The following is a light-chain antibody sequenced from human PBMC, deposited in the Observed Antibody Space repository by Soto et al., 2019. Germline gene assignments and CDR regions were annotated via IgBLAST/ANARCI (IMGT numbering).Light chain of an antibody. CDR3: QQANSFPIT. V-gene: IGKV1-12*01. J-gene: IGKJ5*01. CDR2: VAS. CDR1: QPISNW. Sequence: DIQMTQSPSFVSASVGDRFTITCRASQPISNWLAWYQQKPGKAPKLLIYVASALHSGVPSRFSGSGSGTEFTLTISSLQPEDFATYYCQQANSFPITFGQGTRLEIK.